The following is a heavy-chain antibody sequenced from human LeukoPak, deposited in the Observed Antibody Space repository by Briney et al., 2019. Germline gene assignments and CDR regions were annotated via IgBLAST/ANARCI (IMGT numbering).Heavy chain of an antibody. CDR3: VKERSGGFFDY. D-gene: IGHD1-26*01. CDR1: GFTFSSYA. V-gene: IGHV3-64D*09. Sequence: PGGSLRLSCSASGFTFSSYAMHWVRQAPGKGLEYVSAISSSGGSTYYADLVEGRFTISRDNSKNTLYLQMSSLRPEDTAVYFCVKERSGGFFDYWGQGTLVTVSS. CDR2: ISSSGGST. J-gene: IGHJ4*02.